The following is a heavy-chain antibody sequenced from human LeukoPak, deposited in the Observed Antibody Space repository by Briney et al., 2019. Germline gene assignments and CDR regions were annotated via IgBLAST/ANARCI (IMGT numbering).Heavy chain of an antibody. Sequence: SETLSLTCTVSGVSISSSNSYWGWIRQPPGKGLEWIGSIYYSGNTYYNASLKSQVSISIDTSKNQFSLKLSSVTAADTAVYYCARGPVNYDILTGRLNYYYYYMDVWGKGTTVTISS. CDR2: IYYSGNT. J-gene: IGHJ6*03. D-gene: IGHD3-9*01. CDR1: GVSISSSNSY. V-gene: IGHV4-39*01. CDR3: ARGPVNYDILTGRLNYYYYYMDV.